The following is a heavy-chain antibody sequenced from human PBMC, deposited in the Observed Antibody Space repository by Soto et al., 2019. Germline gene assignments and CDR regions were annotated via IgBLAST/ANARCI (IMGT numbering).Heavy chain of an antibody. D-gene: IGHD6-13*01. V-gene: IGHV3-74*01. CDR1: GFTFSSYW. Sequence: HPGGSLRLSCAASGFTFSSYWMHWVRQAPGKGLVWVSRINSDGSSTSYADSVKGRFTISRDNAKNTLYLQMNSLRAEDTAVYYCAREGYSSSWYDYWGQGTLVTVSS. CDR3: AREGYSSSWYDY. CDR2: INSDGSST. J-gene: IGHJ4*02.